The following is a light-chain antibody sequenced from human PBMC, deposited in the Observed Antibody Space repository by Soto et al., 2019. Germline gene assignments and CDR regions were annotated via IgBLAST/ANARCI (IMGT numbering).Light chain of an antibody. CDR1: QSVRSY. CDR2: GAS. CDR3: QQYNSWPIT. V-gene: IGKV3-15*01. Sequence: EIVLAQSPGTLSLSPGERATLSCRASQSVRSYLAWYQQKPGQAPRLLIYGASTRATGIPARFSGSGSGTEFTLTISSLQSEDFAVYYCQQYNSWPITFGQGTRLEIK. J-gene: IGKJ5*01.